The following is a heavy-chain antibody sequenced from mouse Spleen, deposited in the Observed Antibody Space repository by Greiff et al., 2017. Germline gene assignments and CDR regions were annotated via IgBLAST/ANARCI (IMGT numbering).Heavy chain of an antibody. CDR1: GYTFTSYW. CDR3: AIMGGLERCFDD. J-gene: IGHJ1*01. D-gene: IGHD3-3*01. CDR2: IDPSDGYT. V-gene: IGHV1-50*01. Sequence: QVQLQQPGAELVKPGASVKLSCKASGYTFTSYWMQWVKQRPGQGLEWIGDIDPSDGYTNYNQKFKGKATLTVDTSSSTAYMQLSSLTSEDSAVYYCAIMGGLERCFDDWGAGTTVTVSA.